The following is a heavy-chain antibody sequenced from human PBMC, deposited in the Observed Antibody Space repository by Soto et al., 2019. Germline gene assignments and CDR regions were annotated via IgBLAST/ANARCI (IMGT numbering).Heavy chain of an antibody. D-gene: IGHD5-12*01. CDR1: GGTFSSYA. J-gene: IGHJ4*02. V-gene: IGHV1-69*12. CDR3: AFMATITAADY. Sequence: QVQLVQSGAEVKKPGSSVKVSCKASGGTFSSYAISWVRQAPGQGLEWMGGIIPVFGTANYGQKFQGRVTITADESTSAAYLELSSLRSEETAVYYCAFMATITAADYWGQGTLVTVSS. CDR2: IIPVFGTA.